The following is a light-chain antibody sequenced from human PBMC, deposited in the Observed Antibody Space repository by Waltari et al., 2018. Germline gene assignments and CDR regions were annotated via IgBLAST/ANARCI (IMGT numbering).Light chain of an antibody. V-gene: IGKV3-15*01. J-gene: IGKJ1*01. CDR1: QSVSNN. CDR2: GAS. Sequence: EIVMTQSPATLSVSPGERATLSCRASQSVSNNLAWYQQKPGQAPRLLIYGASTRDTGIPVRFSGNVSGTEFTLTISSLQSGDFAVYYCQQYNKWPRTFGQGTMVEIK. CDR3: QQYNKWPRT.